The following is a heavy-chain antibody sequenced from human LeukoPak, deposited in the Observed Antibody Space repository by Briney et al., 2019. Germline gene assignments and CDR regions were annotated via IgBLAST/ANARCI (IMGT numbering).Heavy chain of an antibody. V-gene: IGHV3-23*01. J-gene: IGHJ4*02. CDR1: GFTFSSYA. Sequence: GGSLRLSCAASGFTFSSYAMSWVRQAPGKGLEWVSAISGSGGSTYYADSVKGRFTISRDNSKNTLYLQMNSLRAEDTAVYYCAKGREGYSGSYTPFDSWGQGTLVTVSS. D-gene: IGHD1-26*01. CDR2: ISGSGGST. CDR3: AKGREGYSGSYTPFDS.